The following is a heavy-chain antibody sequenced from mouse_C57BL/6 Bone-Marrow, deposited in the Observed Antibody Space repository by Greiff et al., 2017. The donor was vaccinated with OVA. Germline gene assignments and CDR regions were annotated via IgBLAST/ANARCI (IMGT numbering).Heavy chain of an antibody. CDR2: INPSNGGT. CDR3: ARCAYGYDEGWYFDV. CDR1: GYSFTSYW. Sequence: QVQLQQPGPELVKPGSSVKLSCKASGYSFTSYWMHWVKQRPGQGLEWIGNINPSNGGTNYNEKFKSKATLPVDKSSSTAYMQLSILTSEDSAVYYCARCAYGYDEGWYFDVWGKGTTVTVSS. J-gene: IGHJ1*03. V-gene: IGHV1-53*01. D-gene: IGHD2-2*01.